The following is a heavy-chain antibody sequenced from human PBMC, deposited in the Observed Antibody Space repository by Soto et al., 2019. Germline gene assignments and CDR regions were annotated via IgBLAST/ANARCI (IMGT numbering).Heavy chain of an antibody. V-gene: IGHV3-7*01. CDR3: SRGTGFLPNFRCCNSPSCPGDL. CDR1: GFTFSNYW. CDR2: IKQDGGEK. D-gene: IGHD2-2*02. J-gene: IGHJ5*02. Sequence: EVQLVESGGGLVQPGGSLRLSCAASGFTFSNYWMTWVRQAPGKGLEWVANIKQDGGEKYYLDSVKGRFTISRDNAKNSLYLQMNSMRTEDTAVYYCSRGTGFLPNFRCCNSPSCPGDLWGQGALVTVSS.